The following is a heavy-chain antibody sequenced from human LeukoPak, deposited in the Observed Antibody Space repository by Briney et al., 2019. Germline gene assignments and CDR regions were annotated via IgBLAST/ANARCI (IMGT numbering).Heavy chain of an antibody. V-gene: IGHV4-38-2*01. CDR3: ARPNSSSWYYFDY. J-gene: IGHJ4*02. Sequence: SETLSLTCAVSGYSISSGYYWGWIRQPPGKGLEWIGSIYRSGSTYYSPSLKSRVIISVDTSKNQFSLKLSSVTAADTAVYYCARPNSSSWYYFDYWGQGTLVTVSS. CDR2: IYRSGST. D-gene: IGHD6-13*01. CDR1: GYSISSGYY.